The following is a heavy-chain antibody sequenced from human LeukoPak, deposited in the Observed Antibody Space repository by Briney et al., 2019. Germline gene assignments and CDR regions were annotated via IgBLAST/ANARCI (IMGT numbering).Heavy chain of an antibody. CDR3: ARTMTTMTTHGELDF. CDR2: ISTYTGNS. V-gene: IGHV1-18*01. CDR1: GYTFSNYV. J-gene: IGHJ4*02. Sequence: ASVKVSCKASGYTFSNYVLTWVRQAPGQGLEWIGKISTYTGNSNYAQKFQDRVTMTADTSTGTAYMELRNLSSDDTALYYCARTMTTMTTHGELDFWGQGTLVTVSS. D-gene: IGHD4-17*01.